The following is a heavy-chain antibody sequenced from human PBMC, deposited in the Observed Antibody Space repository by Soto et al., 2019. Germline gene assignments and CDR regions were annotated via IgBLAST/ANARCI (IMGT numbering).Heavy chain of an antibody. CDR2: IIPIFGTA. J-gene: IGHJ6*02. D-gene: IGHD1-26*01. Sequence: QVQLVQSGAEVKKPGSSVKVSCKASGGTFSSYAINWVRQAPGQGLEWMGGIIPIFGTADYAQKFQGRVPXTADESTTTAYMQLSSLRSEDTAVYYCASVAAKYYYYGMDVWGQGTTVTVSS. V-gene: IGHV1-69*12. CDR1: GGTFSSYA. CDR3: ASVAAKYYYYGMDV.